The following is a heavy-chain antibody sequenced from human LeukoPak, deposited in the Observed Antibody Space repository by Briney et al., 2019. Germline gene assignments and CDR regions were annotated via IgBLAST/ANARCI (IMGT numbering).Heavy chain of an antibody. CDR3: AKVRYFDWSIDY. J-gene: IGHJ4*02. CDR2: ISGSGGST. Sequence: GGSLRLSCAASGFTFSSYAMSWVRQAPGKGLEWVSAISGSGGSTYYADSVKGRFAISRDNSKNTLYLQMNSLRAEDTAVYYCAKVRYFDWSIDYWGQGTLVTVSS. CDR1: GFTFSSYA. V-gene: IGHV3-23*01. D-gene: IGHD3-9*01.